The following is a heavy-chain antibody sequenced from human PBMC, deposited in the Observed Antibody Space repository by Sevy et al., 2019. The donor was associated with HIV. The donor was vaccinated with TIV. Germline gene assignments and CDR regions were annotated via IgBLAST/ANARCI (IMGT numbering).Heavy chain of an antibody. D-gene: IGHD6-13*01. CDR3: ARSPTRHSSTPRFDY. CDR1: GGTFSSYA. J-gene: IGHJ4*02. CDR2: IIPIFGTA. V-gene: IGHV1-69*13. Sequence: ASVKVSCKASGGTFSSYAISWVRQAPGQGLEWMGGIIPIFGTANYARKFQGRVTITADESTSTAYMELSSLRSEDTAVYYCARSPTRHSSTPRFDYWGQGTLVTVSS.